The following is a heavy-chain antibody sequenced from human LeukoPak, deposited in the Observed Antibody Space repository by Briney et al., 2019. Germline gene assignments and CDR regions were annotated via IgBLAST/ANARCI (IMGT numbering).Heavy chain of an antibody. CDR3: ARDYYGSGSPYYYYYYYMDV. J-gene: IGHJ6*03. CDR1: GYTFSGYY. D-gene: IGHD3-10*01. Sequence: ASVKVSCKASGYTFSGYYMHWVRQAPGQGLEWMGWINPYSGDTHYAQTFQGRVTMTRDTSINTAYIELSSLRSDDTAVYYCARDYYGSGSPYYYYYYYMDVWGKGTTVTISS. CDR2: INPYSGDT. V-gene: IGHV1-2*02.